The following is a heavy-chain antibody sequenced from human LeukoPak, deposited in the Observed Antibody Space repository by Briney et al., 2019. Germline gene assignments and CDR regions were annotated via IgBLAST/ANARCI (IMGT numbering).Heavy chain of an antibody. D-gene: IGHD3-3*01. V-gene: IGHV3-23*01. Sequence: GGSLRLSCAASGFTFSSYAMSWVRQAPGKGLEWVSAISGSGGSTYYADSVKGRFTISRDNSQSTLYLQMNSLRVEDTAVYYCAKRVVIRSTDYFYYYIHVRGKGTTVTVSS. CDR1: GFTFSSYA. CDR2: ISGSGGST. J-gene: IGHJ6*03. CDR3: AKRVVIRSTDYFYYYIHV.